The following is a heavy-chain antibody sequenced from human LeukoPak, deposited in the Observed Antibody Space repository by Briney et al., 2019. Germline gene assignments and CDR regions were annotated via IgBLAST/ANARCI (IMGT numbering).Heavy chain of an antibody. D-gene: IGHD6-13*01. Sequence: SETLSLICTVSGGSISSSSYYWGWIRQPPGKGLEWIGSIYYSGSTYYNPSLKSRVTISVDTSKNQFSLKLSSVTAADTAVYYCARELISAGHGAGVDYWGQGTLVTVSS. CDR3: ARELISAGHGAGVDY. J-gene: IGHJ4*02. CDR2: IYYSGST. V-gene: IGHV4-39*07. CDR1: GGSISSSSYY.